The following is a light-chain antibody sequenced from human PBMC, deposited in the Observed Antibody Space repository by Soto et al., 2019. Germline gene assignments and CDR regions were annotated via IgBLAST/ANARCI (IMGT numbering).Light chain of an antibody. V-gene: IGLV2-14*01. CDR1: SSDVGGYHY. Sequence: QSALTQPASVSGSPGQSITISCTGTSSDVGGYHYVSWYQQHPGKAPKLMIYDVSNRPSGVSNRFSGSKSGNTASLTISGLQAEHEADYYCSSYPSSSTYVFGTGTRAPS. J-gene: IGLJ1*01. CDR3: SSYPSSSTYV. CDR2: DVS.